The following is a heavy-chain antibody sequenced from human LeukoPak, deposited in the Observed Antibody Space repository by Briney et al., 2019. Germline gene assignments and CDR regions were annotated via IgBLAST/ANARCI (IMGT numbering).Heavy chain of an antibody. CDR1: GYTFTGYD. CDR3: ARVPYYDSSGYYYEPFDY. CDR2: MNPNSGNT. J-gene: IGHJ4*02. Sequence: GASVKVSCKASGYTFTGYDINWVRQATGQGLEWMGWMNPNSGNTGYAQKFQGRVTMTRNTSISTACMELSSLRSEDTAVYYCARVPYYDSSGYYYEPFDYWGQGTLVTVSS. V-gene: IGHV1-8*01. D-gene: IGHD3-22*01.